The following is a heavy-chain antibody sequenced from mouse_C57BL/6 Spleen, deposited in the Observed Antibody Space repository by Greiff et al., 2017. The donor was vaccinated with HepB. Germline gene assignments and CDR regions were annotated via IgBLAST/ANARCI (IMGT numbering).Heavy chain of an antibody. CDR2: ISYSGST. V-gene: IGHV3-8*01. Sequence: EVKLMESGPGLAKPSQTLSLTCSVTGYSITSDYWNWIRKFPGNKLEYMGYISYSGSTYYNPSLKSRISITRDTSKNQYYLQLNSVTTEDTATYYCARSPLYGSSPFAYWGQGTLVTVSA. CDR3: ARSPLYGSSPFAY. CDR1: GYSITSDY. J-gene: IGHJ3*01. D-gene: IGHD1-1*01.